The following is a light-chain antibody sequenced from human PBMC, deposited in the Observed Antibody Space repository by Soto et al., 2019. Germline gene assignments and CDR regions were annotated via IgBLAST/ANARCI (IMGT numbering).Light chain of an antibody. CDR3: QQYGSSPLT. V-gene: IGKV3-20*01. CDR2: GAS. Sequence: EIVLTQSPGTLSLSPGERATLSCRASQSVSSSYLAWYQQKPGQAPRLLIYGASSRATGIPDRFSGSGSGTDFTLTISRLEPEDFAFYYCQQYGSSPLTVGGGPKVDSK. J-gene: IGKJ4*01. CDR1: QSVSSSY.